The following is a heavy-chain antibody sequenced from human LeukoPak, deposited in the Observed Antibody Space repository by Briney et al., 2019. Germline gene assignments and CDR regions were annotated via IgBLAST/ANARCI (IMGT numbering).Heavy chain of an antibody. D-gene: IGHD3-9*01. J-gene: IGHJ4*02. Sequence: GGSLRLSCAASGFTFSSYAMSWVRPAPGKGLEWVSSISGSGGSTVYADSVQGRFTISRDNPKNTLSLQMNSLRAEDTAVYYCAKGLADYDILTGSDNWGQGTVVTVSS. CDR1: GFTFSSYA. CDR3: AKGLADYDILTGSDN. CDR2: ISGSGGST. V-gene: IGHV3-23*01.